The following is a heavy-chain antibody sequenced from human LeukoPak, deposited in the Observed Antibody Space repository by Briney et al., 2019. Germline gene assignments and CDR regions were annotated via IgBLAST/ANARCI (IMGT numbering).Heavy chain of an antibody. CDR1: GFTFSSYW. D-gene: IGHD1-26*01. V-gene: IGHV4-34*01. CDR3: ARHQSWGIRAFDI. Sequence: GSLRLSCAASGFTFSSYWMNWVRQPPGKGLEWIGEINHSGSTNYNPSLKSRVTISVDTSKNQFSLKLSSVTAADTAVYYCARHQSWGIRAFDIWGQGTMVTVSS. J-gene: IGHJ3*02. CDR2: INHSGST.